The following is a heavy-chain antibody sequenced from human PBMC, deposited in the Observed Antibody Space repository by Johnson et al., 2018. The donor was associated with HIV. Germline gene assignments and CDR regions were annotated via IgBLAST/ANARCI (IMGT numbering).Heavy chain of an antibody. CDR3: AKDIGGAGSSWSYPWGAFDI. V-gene: IGHV3-15*05. CDR1: GFTFSTYA. CDR2: IKSKSDGGTS. D-gene: IGHD6-13*01. J-gene: IGHJ3*02. Sequence: VQLVESGGGLVQPGGSLRLSCTASGFTFSTYAMSWVRQAPGKGLEWVGRIKSKSDGGTSDYAAPVKARFTISRDDSKNTLYLQMNSLRDEDTSLYYCAKDIGGAGSSWSYPWGAFDIWGQGTMGTVSS.